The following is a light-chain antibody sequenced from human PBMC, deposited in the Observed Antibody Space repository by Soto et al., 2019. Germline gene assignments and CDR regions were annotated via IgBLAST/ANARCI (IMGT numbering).Light chain of an antibody. CDR3: QQSYSTPWT. CDR2: AAF. CDR1: QSISNY. J-gene: IGKJ1*01. V-gene: IGKV1-39*01. Sequence: DIQMTQSPSSLSASVGDRVTIPCRASQSISNYLSWYQQIPGKAPKLLIYAAFTLRSGVSSRFSGSGSGTDFTLTISSLQPEDFANYYCQQSYSTPWTFGQGTKVEIK.